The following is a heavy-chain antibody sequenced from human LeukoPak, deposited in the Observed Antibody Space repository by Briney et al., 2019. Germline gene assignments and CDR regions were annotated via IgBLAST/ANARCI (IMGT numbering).Heavy chain of an antibody. CDR1: GFTFSSYG. Sequence: GTSLRLSCAASGFTFSSYGMNWVRQAPGKGLEWVAVISYDGTNKFYVDSLRGRFTISRDNSKNTLYLQMNSLRAEGTAVYYCAKDGYYGSGTYPDYWGQGTLVTVSS. CDR2: ISYDGTNK. J-gene: IGHJ4*02. V-gene: IGHV3-30*18. CDR3: AKDGYYGSGTYPDY. D-gene: IGHD3-10*01.